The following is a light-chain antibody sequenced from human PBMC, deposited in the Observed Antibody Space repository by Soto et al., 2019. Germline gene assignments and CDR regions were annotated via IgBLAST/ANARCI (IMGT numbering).Light chain of an antibody. Sequence: QSVLTQPAPGSGSPGKANTISRKGNSRDGGGYNYVSWYQQHPGKAPKLMIYDVSNRPSGVSNRFSGSKSGNTASLTISGLQAEDEADYYCSSYTSSSTPRYVFGTGTKVTVL. J-gene: IGLJ1*01. V-gene: IGLV2-14*01. CDR1: SRDGGGYNY. CDR3: SSYTSSSTPRYV. CDR2: DVS.